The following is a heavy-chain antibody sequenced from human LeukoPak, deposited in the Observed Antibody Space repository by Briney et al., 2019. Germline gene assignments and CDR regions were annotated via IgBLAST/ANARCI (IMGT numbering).Heavy chain of an antibody. CDR3: AKAAGSIAVAGPDY. V-gene: IGHV3-9*01. CDR1: GFIVSQHE. J-gene: IGHJ4*02. D-gene: IGHD6-19*01. CDR2: ISWNSGSI. Sequence: GGSLRLSCAASGFIVSQHEMHWVRQAPGKGLEWVSGISWNSGSIGYADSVKGRFTISRDNAKNSLYLQMNSLRAEDTALYYCAKAAGSIAVAGPDYWGQGTLVTVSS.